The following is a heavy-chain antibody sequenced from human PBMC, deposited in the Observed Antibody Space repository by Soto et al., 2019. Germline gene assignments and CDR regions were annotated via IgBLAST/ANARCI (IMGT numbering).Heavy chain of an antibody. CDR1: GYSIRSSKW. Sequence: PSETLSLTWSVCGYSIRSSKWWSWVRQSPGRGLEWIGDIYHSGATNYNPSLKSRLTMSVDKSKNEFSMKLVSVTAADTAIYFCARDKSTMEGYNQFDSGGPGTLVTVSS. CDR2: IYHSGAT. J-gene: IGHJ5*01. D-gene: IGHD5-12*01. V-gene: IGHV4-4*02. CDR3: ARDKSTMEGYNQFDS.